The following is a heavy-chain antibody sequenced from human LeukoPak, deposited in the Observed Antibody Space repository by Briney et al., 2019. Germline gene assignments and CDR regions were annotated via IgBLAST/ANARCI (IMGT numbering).Heavy chain of an antibody. D-gene: IGHD3-22*01. V-gene: IGHV3-15*01. Sequence: GGSLRLSCAASGFTFSNAWMSWVRQAPGKGLEWVGRIKSKTDGGTTDYAAPVKGRFTISRDDSKNTLYLQMNSLKTEDTAVYYCTTQYYYDSSGYYTDYWGQGTLVTVSS. CDR2: IKSKTDGGTT. CDR1: GFTFSNAW. CDR3: TTQYYYDSSGYYTDY. J-gene: IGHJ4*02.